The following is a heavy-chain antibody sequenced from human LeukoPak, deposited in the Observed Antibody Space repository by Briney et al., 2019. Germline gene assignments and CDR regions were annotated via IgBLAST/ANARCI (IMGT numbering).Heavy chain of an antibody. Sequence: GASVKVSCKASGYTFTSYGISWVRQAPGQGLEWMGWISAYNGNTNYAQKLQGRVTMTTDTSTSTAYMELRSLRSDDTAVYYCARAFRGYDFWSGYYIGLDYWGQGTLVTVSS. CDR2: ISAYNGNT. CDR1: GYTFTSYG. V-gene: IGHV1-18*01. D-gene: IGHD3-3*01. CDR3: ARAFRGYDFWSGYYIGLDY. J-gene: IGHJ4*02.